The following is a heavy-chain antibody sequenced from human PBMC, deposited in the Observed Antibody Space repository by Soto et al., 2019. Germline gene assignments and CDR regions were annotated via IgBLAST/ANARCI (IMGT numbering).Heavy chain of an antibody. Sequence: QVQLVQSGPEVRKPGASVKVSCEASGYTFTTSGISWVRQVPGQGLEWMGWISTYNGDTNSAQNFQCRVLMAADTSTGTAYMELMSLKSDDAAVYYCARQGSWPYYYYGLDVWGQGTTVTVSS. J-gene: IGHJ6*02. CDR1: GYTFTTSG. CDR3: ARQGSWPYYYYGLDV. V-gene: IGHV1-18*01. CDR2: ISTYNGDT. D-gene: IGHD1-26*01.